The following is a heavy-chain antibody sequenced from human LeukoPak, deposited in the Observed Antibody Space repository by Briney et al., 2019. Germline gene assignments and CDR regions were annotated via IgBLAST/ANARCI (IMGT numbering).Heavy chain of an antibody. CDR3: ARTLYSTSSLFDY. V-gene: IGHV4-59*08. CDR2: IYYSGIT. Sequence: SETLSLTCTVSGGSISNYYWNWIRQPPGKGLEWLGYIYYSGITNYNPSLKSRVTMSLDTSKNQFSLKLTSVTAADTAVYYCARTLYSTSSLFDYWGQGTLVTFSS. D-gene: IGHD6-6*01. J-gene: IGHJ4*02. CDR1: GGSISNYY.